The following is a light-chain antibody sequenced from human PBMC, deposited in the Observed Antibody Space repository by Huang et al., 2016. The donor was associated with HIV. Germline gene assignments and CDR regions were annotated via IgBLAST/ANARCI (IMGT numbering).Light chain of an antibody. CDR3: QQYNTYLYT. CDR1: QNINTW. J-gene: IGKJ2*01. CDR2: RAS. Sequence: DLQMTHSPSTLSASVGDRVTITCRASQNINTWLAWYQQKPGKAPNLLIYRASSLQSGVPSRFTSSGSGTEFTLTITSLQPDDLATYYCQQYNTYLYTFGQGTKLEIK. V-gene: IGKV1-5*03.